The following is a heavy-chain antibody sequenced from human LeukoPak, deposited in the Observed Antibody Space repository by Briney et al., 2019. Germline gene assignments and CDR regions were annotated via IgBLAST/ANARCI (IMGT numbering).Heavy chain of an antibody. J-gene: IGHJ4*02. CDR2: ISHDGSNK. V-gene: IGHV3-30*04. D-gene: IGHD1-26*01. CDR1: GFTFSSYA. CDR3: AREGVSGSAYLYYFDY. Sequence: PGGSLRLSCAASGFTFSSYAMHWVRQAPGKGLEWVAVISHDGSNKYYADSVKGRFTISRDNSKNTLYLQMNSLRAEDTAVYYCAREGVSGSAYLYYFDYWGQGTLVTVSS.